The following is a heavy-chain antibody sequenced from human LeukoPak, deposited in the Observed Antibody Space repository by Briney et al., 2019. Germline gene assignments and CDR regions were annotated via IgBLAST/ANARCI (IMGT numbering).Heavy chain of an antibody. J-gene: IGHJ5*02. Sequence: PGGSLRLSCAASGFTFSDYYMSWIRQAPGKGLEWVSYISSSGSTIYYADSVKGRFTISRDNAKNSLYLQMNSLRAEDTAVYYCARDYEDRSGYYEGNWFDPWGQGTLVTVSS. V-gene: IGHV3-11*01. CDR2: ISSSGSTI. D-gene: IGHD3-22*01. CDR1: GFTFSDYY. CDR3: ARDYEDRSGYYEGNWFDP.